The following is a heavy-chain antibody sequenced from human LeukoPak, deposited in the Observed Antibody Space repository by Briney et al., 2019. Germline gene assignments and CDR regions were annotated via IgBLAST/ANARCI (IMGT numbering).Heavy chain of an antibody. CDR2: IKQDGSAK. CDR3: ARDLYSSADY. J-gene: IGHJ4*02. V-gene: IGHV3-7*05. CDR1: GFTFSSNW. Sequence: GGSLRLSCAASGFTFSSNWMNWVRQAPGQGLEWVANIKQDGSAKYYVDSVKGRFTISRDNAKNSLYLQMNSLGAEDTAVYYCARDLYSSADYWGQGTLVTVSS. D-gene: IGHD6-25*01.